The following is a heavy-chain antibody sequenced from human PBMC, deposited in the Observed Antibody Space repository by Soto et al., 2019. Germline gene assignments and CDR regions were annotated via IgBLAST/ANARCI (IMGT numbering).Heavy chain of an antibody. CDR3: ARGVGGTNFDY. CDR2: MDYTGST. J-gene: IGHJ4*02. D-gene: IGHD1-26*01. Sequence: QVQLQESGPGLVKPSETLSLTCTVSGGSISSYYWSWIRQPPGKGLEWIGYMDYTGSTNHNPSLKSRVTMSVEASKNQFSRRLSSVTAADTAVYYCARGVGGTNFDYWGQGNLVTVSS. V-gene: IGHV4-59*01. CDR1: GGSISSYY.